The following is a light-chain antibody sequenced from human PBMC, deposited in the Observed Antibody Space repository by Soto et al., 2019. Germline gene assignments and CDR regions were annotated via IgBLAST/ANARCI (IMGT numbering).Light chain of an antibody. Sequence: EIVLTQSPGTLSLSPGEIATLSFRASQSVSSDLAWYQQKPGQAPRLFIYDASNRATGIPARFSGSGSGTDFTLTISSLESEDFAVYYCQQRSNFITFGQGTRLEIK. CDR2: DAS. V-gene: IGKV3-11*01. CDR1: QSVSSD. CDR3: QQRSNFIT. J-gene: IGKJ5*01.